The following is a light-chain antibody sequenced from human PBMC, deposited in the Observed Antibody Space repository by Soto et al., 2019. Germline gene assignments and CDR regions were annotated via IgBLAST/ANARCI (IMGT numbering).Light chain of an antibody. CDR3: QQSANWPTIT. V-gene: IGKV3-11*01. Sequence: IVLTQSPAIMLGSRGNRNTLPCMASQSVSSNLAWYQKKPGQATRLIIYDSYNRATGIPARFSGSGSGTDFTLTISSLESEDFAVYYCQQSANWPTITFGQGTRLEIK. CDR1: QSVSSN. J-gene: IGKJ5*01. CDR2: DSY.